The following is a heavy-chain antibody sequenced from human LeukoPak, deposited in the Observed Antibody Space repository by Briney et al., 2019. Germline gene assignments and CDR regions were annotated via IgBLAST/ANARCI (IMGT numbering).Heavy chain of an antibody. CDR2: IYYSGST. D-gene: IGHD3-10*01. CDR1: GGSISSYY. J-gene: IGHJ5*02. V-gene: IGHV4-59*01. Sequence: ETLSLTCTVSGGSISSYYWSWIRQPPGKGLEWIGYIYYSGSTNYNPSLKSRVTISVDTSKNQFSLKLSSVTAADTAVYYCARVGTYYYGSGSVPWFDPWGQGTLVTVSS. CDR3: ARVGTYYYGSGSVPWFDP.